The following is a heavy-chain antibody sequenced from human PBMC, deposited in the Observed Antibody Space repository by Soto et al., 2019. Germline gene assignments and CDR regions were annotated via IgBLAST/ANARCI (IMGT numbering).Heavy chain of an antibody. CDR1: GFTFSSYG. J-gene: IGHJ4*02. V-gene: IGHV3-33*01. D-gene: IGHD3-22*01. CDR3: ARGPPWGVVVIDY. Sequence: SLRLSCAASGFTFSSYGMHWVRQAPGKGLEWVAVIWYDGSNKYYADSVKGRFTISRDNSKNTLYLQMNSLRAEDTAVYYCARGPPWGVVVIDYWGQGTLVTSPQ. CDR2: IWYDGSNK.